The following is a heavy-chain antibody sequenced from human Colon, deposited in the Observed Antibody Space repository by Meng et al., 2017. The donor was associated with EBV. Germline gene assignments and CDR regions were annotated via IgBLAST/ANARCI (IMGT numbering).Heavy chain of an antibody. J-gene: IGHJ4*02. V-gene: IGHV3-15*01. Sequence: VALVGFGVGLVKPGESLRLSCAASGFTFTNSHMTWVRQAPGKGLEWVGRIKRASDGGTTDYAAPVKGRFTISRDDSKSTVYLQMNSLKSEDTGVYYCTDVGGDMIWGQGTLVTVSS. D-gene: IGHD3-10*01. CDR2: IKRASDGGTT. CDR1: GFTFTNSH. CDR3: TDVGGDMI.